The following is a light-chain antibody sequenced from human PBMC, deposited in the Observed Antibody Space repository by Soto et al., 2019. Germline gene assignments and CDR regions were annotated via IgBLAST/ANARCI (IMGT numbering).Light chain of an antibody. V-gene: IGKV1-9*01. J-gene: IGKJ4*01. CDR1: QGISNY. CDR3: QQLNSYPLT. CDR2: AAS. Sequence: DIQLTQSPSFLPASVGDRVTITCRASQGISNYLAWYQQKPGKAPGLLMYAASTLQRGVSSRFSGSGSGTDFTLTISNLQPVDFATYYCQQLNSYPLTFGGGTKVEIK.